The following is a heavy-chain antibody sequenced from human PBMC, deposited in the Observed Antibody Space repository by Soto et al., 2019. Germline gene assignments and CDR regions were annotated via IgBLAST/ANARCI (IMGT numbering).Heavy chain of an antibody. CDR3: ARARDYDFLDI. J-gene: IGHJ3*02. CDR2: INPNSGGT. Sequence: ASVKVSCKASGYTFTVYYMHCVLQSPGQGLDWMGCINPNSGGTNYAQKFQGWVTMTRDTSISTAYMELSRLRSDDTAVYYCARARDYDFLDIWGQGTMVTVSS. V-gene: IGHV1-2*04. D-gene: IGHD3-3*01. CDR1: GYTFTVYY.